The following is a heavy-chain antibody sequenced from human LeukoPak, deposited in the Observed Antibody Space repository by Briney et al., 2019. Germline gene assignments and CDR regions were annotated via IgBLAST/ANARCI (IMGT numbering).Heavy chain of an antibody. D-gene: IGHD6-19*01. CDR3: ARAVAGCFDY. CDR1: GGSFSGYY. Sequence: SETLSLTCAVYGGSFSGYYWSWIRQPPGKGLEWIGEINHSGSTNYNPSLKSRVTISVDTSKNQFSLKLSSVTAADTAVYYCARAVAGCFDYWGQGPRVPV. V-gene: IGHV4-34*01. CDR2: INHSGST. J-gene: IGHJ4*02.